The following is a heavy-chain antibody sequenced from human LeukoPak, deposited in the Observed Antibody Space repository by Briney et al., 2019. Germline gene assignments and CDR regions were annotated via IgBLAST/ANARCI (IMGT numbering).Heavy chain of an antibody. J-gene: IGHJ4*02. CDR3: ARRAGSYTFDY. V-gene: IGHV4-59*08. Sequence: PSETLSLTCTVSGDSISSSYWNWIRQPPGKGLEWIGYIYYSGSTNYNPSLKSRVTISVDTSKNQFSLRPTSMTAADTAVYYCARRAGSYTFDYWGQGTLVTVSS. CDR1: GDSISSSY. CDR2: IYYSGST. D-gene: IGHD1-26*01.